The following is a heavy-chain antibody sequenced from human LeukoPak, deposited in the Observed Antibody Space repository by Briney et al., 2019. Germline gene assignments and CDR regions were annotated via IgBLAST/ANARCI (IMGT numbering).Heavy chain of an antibody. D-gene: IGHD5-18*01. CDR2: IIPIFVTA. CDR1: GGTFSSYA. J-gene: IGHJ6*04. CDR3: ARDPDTASPMDV. Sequence: SVKVFCKASGGTFSSYAISWVRQAPGQGLEWMGGIIPIFVTANYAQKFQGRVTSTADKSTSTAYMELSSLRSEDTAVYYCARDPDTASPMDVWGKGTTVTVSS. V-gene: IGHV1-69*06.